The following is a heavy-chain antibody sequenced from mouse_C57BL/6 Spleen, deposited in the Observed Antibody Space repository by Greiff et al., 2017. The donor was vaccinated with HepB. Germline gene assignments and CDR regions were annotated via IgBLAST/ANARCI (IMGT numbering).Heavy chain of an antibody. Sequence: EVKLQESGAELVRPGASVKLSCTASGFNIKDYYMHWVKQRPEQGLEWIGRIDPEDGDTEYAPKFQGKATMTADTSSNTAYLQLSSLTSEDTAVYYCTTNYYGPLFAYWGQGTLVTVSA. CDR1: GFNIKDYY. D-gene: IGHD1-2*01. CDR2: IDPEDGDT. CDR3: TTNYYGPLFAY. J-gene: IGHJ3*01. V-gene: IGHV14-1*01.